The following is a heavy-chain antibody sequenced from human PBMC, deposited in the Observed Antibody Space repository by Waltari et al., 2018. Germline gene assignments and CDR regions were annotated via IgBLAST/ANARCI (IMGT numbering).Heavy chain of an antibody. J-gene: IGHJ4*02. CDR2: IWYDGSNK. V-gene: IGHV3-33*06. Sequence: QVQLVESGGGVVKPGRSLRLSCAASGFTFSSYGMHWVRQAPGKGLEWVAVIWYDGSNKYYADSVKGRFTISRDNSKNTLYLQMNSLRAEDTAVYYCAKTGSSSSLDYWGQGTLVTVSS. CDR3: AKTGSSSSLDY. CDR1: GFTFSSYG. D-gene: IGHD6-13*01.